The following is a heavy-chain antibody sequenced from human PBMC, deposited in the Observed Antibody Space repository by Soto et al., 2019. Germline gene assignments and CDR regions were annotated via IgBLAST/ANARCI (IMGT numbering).Heavy chain of an antibody. J-gene: IGHJ3*01. Sequence: EVHLVESGGGMVQPGGSLRLSCAASRFTFSNFWMSWVRQAPGKGVEWVANINQDGRERYYVDSVKGRFTISRDNAENFLYLQMDSLRAEDTAVYYCARDRSMVWGITGDAFNVWGQGTMVTVS. CDR2: INQDGRER. CDR3: ARDRSMVWGITGDAFNV. V-gene: IGHV3-7*01. CDR1: RFTFSNFW. D-gene: IGHD3-10*01.